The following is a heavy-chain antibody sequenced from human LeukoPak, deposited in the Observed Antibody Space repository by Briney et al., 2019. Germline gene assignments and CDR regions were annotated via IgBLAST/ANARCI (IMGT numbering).Heavy chain of an antibody. Sequence: LSLTCTVSGGSISSSSYYWGWIRQAPGKGLEWVSYISSSGSTIYYADSVKGRFTISRDNAKNSLYLEMNSLRAEDTAVYYCGRGSSGYSDSEIDYWGQGTLVTVSS. J-gene: IGHJ4*02. D-gene: IGHD3-22*01. CDR2: ISSSGSTI. V-gene: IGHV3-11*04. CDR1: GGSISSSSYY. CDR3: GRGSSGYSDSEIDY.